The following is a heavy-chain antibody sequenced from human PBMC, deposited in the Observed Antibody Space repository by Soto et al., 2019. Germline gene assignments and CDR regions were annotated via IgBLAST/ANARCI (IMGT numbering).Heavy chain of an antibody. Sequence: ASVKVSCKASGYTFTNTFTSYAIHWVRQAPGQRLEWMGWINAGNGNTGYSQKFQGRVTITRDTSASTAYMELSSLRSEDTALYYCARAQINYQLPDDSLGQGTLVTVSS. D-gene: IGHD2-2*01. V-gene: IGHV1-3*01. CDR2: INAGNGNT. CDR1: GYTFTNTFTSYA. J-gene: IGHJ4*02. CDR3: ARAQINYQLPDDS.